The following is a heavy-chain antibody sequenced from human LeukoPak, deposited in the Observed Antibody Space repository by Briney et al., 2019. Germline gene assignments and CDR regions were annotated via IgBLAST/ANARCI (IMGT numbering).Heavy chain of an antibody. Sequence: PGGSLRLSCAASGFTFSSYGMSWVRQAPGQGLEWGSAISTSGGSTYHADAVKGHFTISRDNSKNPLYLQMPSLRAEDTAIYFCAKGSGNGYGSGPFDYWGQGTLVTVSS. J-gene: IGHJ4*02. CDR3: AKGSGNGYGSGPFDY. CDR2: ISTSGGST. CDR1: GFTFSSYG. V-gene: IGHV3-23*01. D-gene: IGHD3-10*01.